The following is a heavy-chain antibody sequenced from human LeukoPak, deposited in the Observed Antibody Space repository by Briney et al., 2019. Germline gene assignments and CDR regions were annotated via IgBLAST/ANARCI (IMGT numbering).Heavy chain of an antibody. J-gene: IGHJ5*02. CDR1: GFTFSSYV. CDR2: ISGSGGST. Sequence: GASLRLSCAASGFTFSSYVMSWVRQVPGKGLEWVSAISGSGGSTYHADSVEGRFTISRDNSKNTLFLQMNSLRAEDTAVYYCAKPTNDFWSGYPPGWFDPWGQGTLVTVSS. D-gene: IGHD3-3*01. CDR3: AKPTNDFWSGYPPGWFDP. V-gene: IGHV3-23*01.